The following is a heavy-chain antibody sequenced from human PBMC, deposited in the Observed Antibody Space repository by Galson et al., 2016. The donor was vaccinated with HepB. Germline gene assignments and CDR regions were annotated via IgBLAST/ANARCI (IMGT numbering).Heavy chain of an antibody. CDR3: AATTVGSGGTRRFDH. V-gene: IGHV3-7*02. Sequence: SLRLSCAASGFTFTNYWMNWVRQTPGKGLEWVANVSPNGGEEYYVDSVKGRYTISRDNAGTTLFLQMDTVRVDDTAVYYCAATTVGSGGTRRFDHWGHGILVTVSS. CDR1: GFTFTNYW. J-gene: IGHJ4*01. D-gene: IGHD4-11*01. CDR2: VSPNGGEE.